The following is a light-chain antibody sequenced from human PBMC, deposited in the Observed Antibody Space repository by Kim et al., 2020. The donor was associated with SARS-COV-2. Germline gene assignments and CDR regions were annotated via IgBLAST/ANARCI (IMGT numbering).Light chain of an antibody. CDR1: QSVSSY. CDR2: AAS. V-gene: IGKV3-11*01. J-gene: IGKJ1*01. Sequence: EIVLTQSPGTLSLSPGERATLSCRASQSVSSYLAWYQQKPGQAPRLLIYAASNRATGIPARFSGSGSGTDFTLTISSLEPEDFAVYYCQHRSSWPWTFGQGTKGDIK. CDR3: QHRSSWPWT.